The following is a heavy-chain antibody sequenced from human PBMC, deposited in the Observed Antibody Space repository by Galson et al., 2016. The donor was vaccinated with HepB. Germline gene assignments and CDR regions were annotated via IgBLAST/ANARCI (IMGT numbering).Heavy chain of an antibody. D-gene: IGHD3-9*01. V-gene: IGHV6-1*01. CDR1: GDSVSSDSAG. CDR3: VRDIFTRVRGLGRAPARYYNGMDV. CDR2: TYYRSGWYH. Sequence: CAISGDSVSSDSAGWNWIRQSPERGLEWLGRTYYRSGWYHDHATSLGGRLMLYGDPSKNQFALQMNSLTVEDTAVYFCVRDIFTRVRGLGRAPARYYNGMDVWGQGTTVIVSS. J-gene: IGHJ6*01.